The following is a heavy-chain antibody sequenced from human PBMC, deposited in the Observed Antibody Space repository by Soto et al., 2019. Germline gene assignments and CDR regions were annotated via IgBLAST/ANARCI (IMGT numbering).Heavy chain of an antibody. CDR1: GFTFSSYG. Sequence: GESLKISCAASGFTFSSYGMHWVRQAPGKGLEWVAVIWYDGSNKYYADSVKGRFTISRDNSKNTLYLQMNSLRAEDTAVYYCASVLSGSYLWGQGTLVTVSS. CDR3: ASVLSGSYL. J-gene: IGHJ4*02. D-gene: IGHD1-26*01. CDR2: IWYDGSNK. V-gene: IGHV3-33*01.